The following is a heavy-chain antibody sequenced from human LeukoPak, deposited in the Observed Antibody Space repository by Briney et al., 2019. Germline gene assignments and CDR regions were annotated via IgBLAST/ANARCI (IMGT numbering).Heavy chain of an antibody. Sequence: SETLSLTCTVSGGSISSGGYYWSWIRQHPGKGLEWIGYIYYSGSTYYNPSLKSRVTISVDTSKNQFSLKLSSVTAADTAVYYCARSAGYGDYVPKGWFDPWGQGTLVTVSS. CDR1: GGSISSGGYY. CDR2: IYYSGST. CDR3: ARSAGYGDYVPKGWFDP. J-gene: IGHJ5*02. D-gene: IGHD4-17*01. V-gene: IGHV4-31*03.